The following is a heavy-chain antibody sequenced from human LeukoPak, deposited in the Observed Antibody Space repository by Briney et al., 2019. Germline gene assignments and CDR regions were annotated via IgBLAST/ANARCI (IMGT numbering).Heavy chain of an antibody. Sequence: TLSLTCTVSGGSISSGSYFWIWIRQPAGKRLEWIGRINTSGSTNYNPSLKSRVTISVDTSKNQFSLKLSSVTAADTAVFFCAREGYTSSWYSGYYYFDYWGQGTLVTVSS. D-gene: IGHD6-13*01. J-gene: IGHJ4*02. V-gene: IGHV4-61*02. CDR1: GGSISSGSYF. CDR2: INTSGST. CDR3: AREGYTSSWYSGYYYFDY.